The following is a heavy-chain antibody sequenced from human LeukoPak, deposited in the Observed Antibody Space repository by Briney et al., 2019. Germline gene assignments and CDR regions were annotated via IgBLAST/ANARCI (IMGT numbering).Heavy chain of an antibody. J-gene: IGHJ4*02. CDR3: ARGRRYINFDY. CDR1: GFTFSNAW. D-gene: IGHD5-18*01. V-gene: IGHV3-11*01. Sequence: PGGSLRLSCAASGFTFSNAWMSWIRQAPGKGLEWVSYISSSGSTIYYADSVKGRFTISRDNAKNSLYLQMNSLRAEDTAVYYCARGRRYINFDYWGQGTLVTVSS. CDR2: ISSSGSTI.